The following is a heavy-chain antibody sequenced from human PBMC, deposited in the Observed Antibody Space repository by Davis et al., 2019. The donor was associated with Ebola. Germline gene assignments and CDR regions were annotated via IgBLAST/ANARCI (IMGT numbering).Heavy chain of an antibody. CDR2: TYYRSKWYT. Sequence: SETLSLTCAISGDSVSSNSGAWNWIRQSPTRGLEWLGRTYYRSKWYTDYEVSVKSRITINPDTSKNQFSLQLNSVTPEDTAVYYCARRRTGTAPGLDSWGQGTLVTVSS. CDR3: ARRRTGTAPGLDS. D-gene: IGHD1-7*01. CDR1: GDSVSSNSGA. V-gene: IGHV6-1*01. J-gene: IGHJ4*02.